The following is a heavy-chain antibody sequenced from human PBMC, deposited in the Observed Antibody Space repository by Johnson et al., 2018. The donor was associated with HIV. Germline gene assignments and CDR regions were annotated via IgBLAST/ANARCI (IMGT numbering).Heavy chain of an antibody. D-gene: IGHD2-2*01. CDR1: EFTFSSYA. V-gene: IGHV3-30*04. J-gene: IGHJ3*02. CDR3: ARDRCSSTSFIDAFDI. CDR2: ISYDGSIK. Sequence: QVQLVESGGGVVRPGRSLRLSCAACEFTFSSYAMHWVRQAPGKGLEWVAVISYDGSIKYYADSVKGRFTISRDNSKNTLYLQMNSQRAEDTAVYYCARDRCSSTSFIDAFDIWGQGTMVTVSS.